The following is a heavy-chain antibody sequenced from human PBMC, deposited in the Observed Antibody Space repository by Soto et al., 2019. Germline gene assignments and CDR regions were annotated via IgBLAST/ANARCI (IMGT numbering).Heavy chain of an antibody. J-gene: IGHJ5*02. CDR2: IIPIFGTA. Sequence: QVQLVQSGAEVKKPGSSVKVSCKASGGTFSSYAISWVRQAPGQGLEWMGGIIPIFGTANYAQKFQGRVTITADDSTSTAYMELSSLRSEDTAVYYCARDEEAVAGPFFDPWGQGTLVTVSS. D-gene: IGHD6-19*01. CDR1: GGTFSSYA. V-gene: IGHV1-69*01. CDR3: ARDEEAVAGPFFDP.